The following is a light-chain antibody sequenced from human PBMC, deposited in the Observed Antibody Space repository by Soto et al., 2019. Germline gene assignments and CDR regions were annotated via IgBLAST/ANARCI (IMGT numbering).Light chain of an antibody. CDR3: QSYDSSLSGWV. CDR2: GNS. CDR1: SSNIGAGYD. J-gene: IGLJ3*02. Sequence: QSELTQPPSVSGAPGQRVTISCTGSSSNIGAGYDVHWYQQLPGTAPKLLISGNSNRPSGVPDRFSGSKSGTSASLAITGLQAEDEADYYCQSYDSSLSGWVFGGGTKLTVL. V-gene: IGLV1-40*01.